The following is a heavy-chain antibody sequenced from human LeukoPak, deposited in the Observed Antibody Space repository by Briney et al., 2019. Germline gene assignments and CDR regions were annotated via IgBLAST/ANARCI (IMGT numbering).Heavy chain of an antibody. CDR3: ARVCRDGYNGYYYYYYYMDV. CDR2: ISDSSSI. Sequence: GGSLRLSCVASGFTFSSYSMNWVRQAPGKGLEWVSYISDSSSIYYADSVKGRFTISRDNANNSLYLQMNSLRAEDTAVYYCARVCRDGYNGYYYYYYYMDVWGKGTTVTVSS. D-gene: IGHD5-24*01. J-gene: IGHJ6*03. V-gene: IGHV3-48*04. CDR1: GFTFSSYS.